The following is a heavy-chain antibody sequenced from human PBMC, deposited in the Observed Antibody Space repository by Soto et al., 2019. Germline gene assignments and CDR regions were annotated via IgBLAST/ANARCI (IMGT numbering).Heavy chain of an antibody. D-gene: IGHD2-15*01. Sequence: GASVKVSCKASGYTFTSYDINWVRQATGQGXEWMGWMNPNSGNTGYAQKFQGRVTMTRNTSISTAYMELSSLRSEDTAVYYCARGGYCSGGSCSYYYGMDVWGQGPTVTVSS. CDR1: GYTFTSYD. CDR2: MNPNSGNT. J-gene: IGHJ6*02. V-gene: IGHV1-8*01. CDR3: ARGGYCSGGSCSYYYGMDV.